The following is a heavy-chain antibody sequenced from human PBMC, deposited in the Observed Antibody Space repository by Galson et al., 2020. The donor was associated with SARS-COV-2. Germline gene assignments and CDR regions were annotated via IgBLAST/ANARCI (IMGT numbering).Heavy chain of an antibody. D-gene: IGHD1-7*01. Sequence: TGGSLRLSCAAAGFTLSSYAMSGARQAPGKGLEWVSAISGSGGSTYYADSVKGRFTISRDNSKNTLYLQMNSLRAEDTAVYYCAKDYPAGYNWNYEVDYWGQGTLVTVSS. CDR1: GFTLSSYA. J-gene: IGHJ4*02. CDR2: ISGSGGST. CDR3: AKDYPAGYNWNYEVDY. V-gene: IGHV3-23*01.